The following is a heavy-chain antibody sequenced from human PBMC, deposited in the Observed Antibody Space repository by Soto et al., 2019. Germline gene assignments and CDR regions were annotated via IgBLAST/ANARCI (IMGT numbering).Heavy chain of an antibody. V-gene: IGHV4-31*03. CDR2: IYYSGST. D-gene: IGHD2-2*02. CDR1: GGSISSGGYY. Sequence: SETLSLTCTVSGGSISSGGYYWSWIRQHPGKGLEWIGYIYYSGSTYYNPSLKSRVTISVDTSKNQFSLKLSSVTAADTAVYYCARAKGASPGVPAAIRPFDYWGQGTLVTGSS. J-gene: IGHJ4*02. CDR3: ARAKGASPGVPAAIRPFDY.